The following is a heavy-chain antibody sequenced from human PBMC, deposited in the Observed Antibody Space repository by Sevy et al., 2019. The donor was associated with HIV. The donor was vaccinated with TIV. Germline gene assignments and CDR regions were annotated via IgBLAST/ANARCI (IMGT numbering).Heavy chain of an antibody. CDR3: AREGAARRGYGMDV. D-gene: IGHD6-6*01. V-gene: IGHV3-21*01. Sequence: LSLTCAASGFTFSSYSMNWVRQAPGKGLEWVSSISSSSSYIYYADSVKGRFTISRDNAKNSLYLQMNSLRAEDTAVYYCAREGAARRGYGMDVWGQGTTVTVSS. J-gene: IGHJ6*02. CDR2: ISSSSSYI. CDR1: GFTFSSYS.